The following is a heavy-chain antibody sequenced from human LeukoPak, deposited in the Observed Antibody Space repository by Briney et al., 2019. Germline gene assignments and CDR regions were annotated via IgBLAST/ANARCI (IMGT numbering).Heavy chain of an antibody. J-gene: IGHJ6*03. CDR2: IYYSGST. D-gene: IGHD3-9*01. V-gene: IGHV4-39*01. CDR3: ARHVTYDTSRGGRNYYYYMDV. Sequence: RSETLSLTCTVSGGSISSSSYYWGWIRQPPGKGLEWIGSIYYSGSTYYNPSLKSRVTISVDTSKNQFSLKLSSVTAADTAVYYCARHVTYDTSRGGRNYYYYMDVWGKGTTVTISS. CDR1: GGSISSSSYY.